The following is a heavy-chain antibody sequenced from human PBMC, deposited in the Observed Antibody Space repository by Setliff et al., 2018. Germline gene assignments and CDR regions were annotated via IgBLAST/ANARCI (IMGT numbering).Heavy chain of an antibody. CDR1: GGSISSYY. D-gene: IGHD3-10*01. V-gene: IGHV4-4*08. CDR2: IYNNGNT. J-gene: IGHJ4*02. Sequence: PSETLSLTCTVSGGSISSYYWSWIRQPPGRGLEWIGYIYNNGNTNFNPSLKSRVNMSIDTSKNQFALNLKSVTAADAVLYYCAASRAYTGAVEEWFLTKTFDFWCQGSPVTVSS. CDR3: AASRAYTGAVEEWFLTKTFDF.